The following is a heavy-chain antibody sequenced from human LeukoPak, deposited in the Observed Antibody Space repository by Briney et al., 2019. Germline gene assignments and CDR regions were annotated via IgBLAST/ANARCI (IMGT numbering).Heavy chain of an antibody. CDR1: GGSISSSSYY. J-gene: IGHJ4*02. CDR2: IYYSRST. V-gene: IGHV4-39*01. CDR3: ARQTGSGLFILP. D-gene: IGHD3/OR15-3a*01. Sequence: SETLSLTCTVSGGSISSSSYYWGWIRQPPGKGLEWIGSIYYSRSTYYNPSLKSRVTISVDTSKNQFSLKLSSVTAADTAVYYCARQTGSGLFILPGGQGTLVTVSS.